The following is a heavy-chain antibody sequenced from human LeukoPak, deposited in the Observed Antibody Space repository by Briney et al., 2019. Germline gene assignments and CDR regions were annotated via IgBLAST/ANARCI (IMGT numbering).Heavy chain of an antibody. CDR2: INPNSGGT. J-gene: IGHJ4*02. CDR3: ARELGYRSFSAFDY. CDR1: GGTFSSYA. V-gene: IGHV1-2*02. Sequence: ASVKVSCKASGGTFSSYAISWVRQAPGQGLEWMGWINPNSGGTNYAQKFQGRVTMTRDTSISTAYMELSRLRSDDTAVYYCARELGYRSFSAFDYWGQGTLVTVSS. D-gene: IGHD5-18*01.